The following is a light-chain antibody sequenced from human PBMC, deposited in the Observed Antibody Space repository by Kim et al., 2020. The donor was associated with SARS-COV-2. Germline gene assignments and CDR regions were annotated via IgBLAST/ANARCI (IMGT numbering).Light chain of an antibody. V-gene: IGKV1-6*01. J-gene: IGKJ1*01. CDR2: AAS. Sequence: ASIGDRVTITCQASQGIRNDLGWYQQKPGKAPKLLIYAASTLQSGVPSRFSGSGSGTDFTLIINSLQPEDFATYYCLQDYNNPWTFGQGTKVDIK. CDR3: LQDYNNPWT. CDR1: QGIRND.